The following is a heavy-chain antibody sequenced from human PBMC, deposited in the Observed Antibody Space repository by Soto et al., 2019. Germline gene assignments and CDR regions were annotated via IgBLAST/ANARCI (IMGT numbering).Heavy chain of an antibody. CDR3: AKANERFLDWLHDH. CDR1: GGTFSSYA. V-gene: IGHV1-69*13. J-gene: IGHJ5*02. D-gene: IGHD3-3*01. Sequence: GASVKVSCKAFGGTFSSYAFTWVRQAPGQGLEWMGGIIPIFGSSYYSQRFQGRVTITANESTSTAYIELSSLRSDDTAVYYCAKANERFLDWLHDHWGPGSLVTVSS. CDR2: IIPIFGSS.